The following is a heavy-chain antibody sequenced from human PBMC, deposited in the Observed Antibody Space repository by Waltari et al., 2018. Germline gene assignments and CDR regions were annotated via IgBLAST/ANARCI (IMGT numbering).Heavy chain of an antibody. CDR1: GFTFDDYA. CDR2: INWNRGNI. CDR3: VKSAGGATIWLVFDD. V-gene: IGHV3-9*01. D-gene: IGHD3-16*01. Sequence: EVQLVESGGGLVQPGRSLRLSCAASGFTFDDYAMHGVRQAPGKGLEWVAGINWNRGNIRYADSVKGRFIISRDNAKNSLYLQMNRLRDEDTAFYYCVKSAGGATIWLVFDDWGQGTLVTVSS. J-gene: IGHJ4*02.